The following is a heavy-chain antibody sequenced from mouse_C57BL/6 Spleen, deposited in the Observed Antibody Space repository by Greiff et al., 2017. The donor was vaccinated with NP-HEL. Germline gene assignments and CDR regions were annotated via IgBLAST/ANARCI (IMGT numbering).Heavy chain of an antibody. D-gene: IGHD4-1*01. CDR3: AINWDGEDYAMDY. J-gene: IGHJ4*01. Sequence: QVQLQQSGAELAKPGASVKLSCKASGYTFTSYWMHWVKQRPGQGLEWIGYINPSSGYTKYNQKFKDKTTLTADKSSSTAYMQLSSLTYEDSAVYYCAINWDGEDYAMDYWGQGTSVTVSS. V-gene: IGHV1-7*01. CDR1: GYTFTSYW. CDR2: INPSSGYT.